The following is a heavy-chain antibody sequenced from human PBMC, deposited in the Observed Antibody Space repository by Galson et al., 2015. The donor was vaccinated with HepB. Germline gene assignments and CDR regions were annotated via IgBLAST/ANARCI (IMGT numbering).Heavy chain of an antibody. Sequence: SLRLSCAASGFIFSSYSMNWVREAPGKGLGWVSCISESRNYGHYTASVKGRFTISRDNAKNSLFLQMDSLRAEDTAVYYCARTNTTPRYYYALDVWGQGTTVTVSS. CDR1: GFIFSSYS. CDR2: ISESRNYG. V-gene: IGHV3-21*03. D-gene: IGHD1-1*01. CDR3: ARTNTTPRYYYALDV. J-gene: IGHJ6*02.